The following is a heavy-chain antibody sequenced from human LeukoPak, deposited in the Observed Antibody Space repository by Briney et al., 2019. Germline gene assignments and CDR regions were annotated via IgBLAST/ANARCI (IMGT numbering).Heavy chain of an antibody. J-gene: IGHJ5*02. Sequence: GGSLRLPCAASGFTFSSYAMHWVRQAPGKGLEWVAVISYDGSNKYYADSVKGRFTISRDNSKNTLYLQMNSLRAEDTAVYYCARDYYDSSGYYHWFDPWGQGTLVTVSS. CDR1: GFTFSSYA. D-gene: IGHD3-22*01. V-gene: IGHV3-30-3*01. CDR3: ARDYYDSSGYYHWFDP. CDR2: ISYDGSNK.